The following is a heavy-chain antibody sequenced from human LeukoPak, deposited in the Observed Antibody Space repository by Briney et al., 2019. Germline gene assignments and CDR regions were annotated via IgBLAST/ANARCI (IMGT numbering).Heavy chain of an antibody. V-gene: IGHV4-4*07. D-gene: IGHD2-2*01. CDR1: GGSISGYY. Sequence: PSETLSLTCTVSGGSISGYYWSWTRQPAGKGLEWIGRIYTSGSTNYNPSLKSRVTMSVDTSKNQFSLKLSSVTAADTAVYYCARVLKADVVVPAAINYYYYMDVWGKGTTVTVSS. J-gene: IGHJ6*03. CDR3: ARVLKADVVVPAAINYYYYMDV. CDR2: IYTSGST.